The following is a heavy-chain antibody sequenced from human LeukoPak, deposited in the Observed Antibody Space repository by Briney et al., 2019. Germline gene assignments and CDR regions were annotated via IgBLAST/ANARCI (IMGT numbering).Heavy chain of an antibody. CDR2: INHSGST. D-gene: IGHD3-10*01. V-gene: IGHV4-34*01. J-gene: IGHJ4*02. Sequence: SETLSLTCAVYGGSFSGYYWSWIRQPPGKGLEWIGEINHSGSTNYNPSLKSRVTISVDTSKNQFSLKLSSVTAADTAVYYCARGSTSGSGSYSVQSYFDYWGQGTLVTVSS. CDR1: GGSFSGYY. CDR3: ARGSTSGSGSYSVQSYFDY.